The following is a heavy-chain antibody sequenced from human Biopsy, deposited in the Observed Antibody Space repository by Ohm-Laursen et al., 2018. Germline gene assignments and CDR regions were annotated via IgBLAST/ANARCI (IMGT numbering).Heavy chain of an antibody. CDR3: ARERDP. Sequence: SVKVSCKASGYTFTDYYVHWVRQAPGHGLEWMGWIDTINGGARYAQKFQGRVTMTRDASISTAYMELSRLTSDDTAVYYCARERDPWGQGTLVTVSS. CDR1: GYTFTDYY. J-gene: IGHJ5*02. CDR2: IDTINGGA. V-gene: IGHV1-2*02.